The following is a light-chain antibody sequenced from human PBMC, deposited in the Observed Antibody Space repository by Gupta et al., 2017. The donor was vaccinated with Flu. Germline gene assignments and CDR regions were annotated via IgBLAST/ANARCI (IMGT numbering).Light chain of an antibody. CDR2: QPS. Sequence: EIQMTQSPSTLSASVGDRVTITCPASQSISIWMAWFQKKPGKAPKPLIYQPSILESGVPSRFSDSGSGTEFSLTISRLQPDTFAPYYCRQEVSDPQTFGQGTKVEIK. CDR3: RQEVSDPQT. CDR1: QSISIW. V-gene: IGKV1-5*03. J-gene: IGKJ1*01.